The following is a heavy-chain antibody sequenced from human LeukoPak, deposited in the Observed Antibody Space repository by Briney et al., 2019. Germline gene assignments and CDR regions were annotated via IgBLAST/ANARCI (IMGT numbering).Heavy chain of an antibody. D-gene: IGHD1-7*01. CDR2: IYPGDSDT. V-gene: IGHV5-51*01. J-gene: IGHJ6*03. CDR3: ARQSVAGTFHDYYYYMDV. CDR1: GYSFTSYW. Sequence: GESLKISCKGSGYSFTSYWIGWVRQMPGKGLEWMGIIYPGDSDTRYSPSFQGQVTISADKSISTAYLQWSSLKASDTAMYYCARQSVAGTFHDYYYYMDVWGKGTTLTVSS.